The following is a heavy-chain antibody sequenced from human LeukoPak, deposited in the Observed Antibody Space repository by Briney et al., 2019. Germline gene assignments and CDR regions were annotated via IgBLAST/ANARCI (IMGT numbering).Heavy chain of an antibody. V-gene: IGHV1-18*01. J-gene: IGHJ3*02. Sequence: ASVKVSCKASGYTFTSYGISWVRQAPGQGLEWMGWISAYNGNTNYAQKLQGRVTMTTDTSTSTAYMELRSLRSDDTAVYYCAREVRYYDILTGYRRGYGFDIWGQGTMVTVSS. D-gene: IGHD3-9*01. CDR2: ISAYNGNT. CDR1: GYTFTSYG. CDR3: AREVRYYDILTGYRRGYGFDI.